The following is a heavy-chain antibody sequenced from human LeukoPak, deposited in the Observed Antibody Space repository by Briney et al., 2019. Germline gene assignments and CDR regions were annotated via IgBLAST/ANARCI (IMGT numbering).Heavy chain of an antibody. CDR1: GGSFSGYY. V-gene: IGHV4-34*01. Sequence: PSETLSLTCAVYGGSFSGYYWSWIRQPPGKGLEWIGEINHSGSTNYNPSLKSRVTISVDTSKNQFSLKLSSVTAADTAMYYCARDPRFSPFDPWGQGALVIVSS. CDR2: INHSGST. J-gene: IGHJ5*02. CDR3: ARDPRFSPFDP. D-gene: IGHD2/OR15-2a*01.